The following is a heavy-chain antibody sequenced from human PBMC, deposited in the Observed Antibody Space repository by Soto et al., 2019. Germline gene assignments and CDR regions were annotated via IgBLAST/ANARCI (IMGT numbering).Heavy chain of an antibody. CDR1: GFTFGDYA. J-gene: IGHJ6*02. D-gene: IGHD2-21*02. V-gene: IGHV3-49*03. CDR3: TRAQTLSSGSDTAYYYYGMDV. Sequence: GSLRLSCTASGFTFGDYAMSWFRQAPGKGLEWVGFIRSKAYGGTTEYAASVKGRFTISRDDSKSIAYLQMNSLKTEDTAVYYCTRAQTLSSGSDTAYYYYGMDVWGQGTTVTVSS. CDR2: IRSKAYGGTT.